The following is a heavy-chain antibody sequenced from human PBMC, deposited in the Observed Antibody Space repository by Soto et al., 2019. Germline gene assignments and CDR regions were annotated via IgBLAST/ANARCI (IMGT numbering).Heavy chain of an antibody. Sequence: SETLSLTCTVSGGSISSGGYYWSWIRQHPGKGLEWIGYIYYSGSTYYNPSLKSRVTISVDTSKNQFSLKLSSVTAADTAVYYCARVGIGYYYMDFWGKGTTVTVSS. CDR1: GGSISSGGYY. CDR3: ARVGIGYYYMDF. V-gene: IGHV4-31*03. J-gene: IGHJ6*03. CDR2: IYYSGST.